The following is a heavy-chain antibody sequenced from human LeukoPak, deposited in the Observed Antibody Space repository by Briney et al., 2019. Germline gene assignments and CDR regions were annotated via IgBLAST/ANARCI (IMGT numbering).Heavy chain of an antibody. Sequence: GGSLRLSCAASGFTVSSSYMSWVRQAPGKGLEWVSVMYSGGSTYYADSVKGRFTIYRDKSKNPLYLPMNSLRGEVTAVIYCARGMCEWELSLYYYYYGMDVCGQGTTVTVSS. D-gene: IGHD1-26*01. J-gene: IGHJ6*02. CDR2: MYSGGST. V-gene: IGHV3-66*01. CDR1: GFTVSSSY. CDR3: ARGMCEWELSLYYYYYGMDV.